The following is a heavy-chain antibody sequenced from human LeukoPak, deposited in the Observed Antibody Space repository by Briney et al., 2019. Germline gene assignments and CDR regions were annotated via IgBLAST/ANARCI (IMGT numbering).Heavy chain of an antibody. V-gene: IGHV4-59*08. J-gene: IGHJ4*02. Sequence: SETLSLTCTVSGGSISSYYWSWIRQPSGKGLEWIGYINYSGSTNYNPSLKSRVTISVDTSKTQFSLKLSSVTAAATAVYYCASPRRSLPFEGYWGQETLVSVSS. CDR3: ASPRRSLPFEGY. D-gene: IGHD5-12*01. CDR2: INYSGST. CDR1: GGSISSYY.